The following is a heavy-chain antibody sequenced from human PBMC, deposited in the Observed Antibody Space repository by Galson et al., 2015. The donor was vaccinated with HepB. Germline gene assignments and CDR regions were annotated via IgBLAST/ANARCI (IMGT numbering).Heavy chain of an antibody. CDR1: GFTFSSYG. Sequence: SLRLSCAASGFTFSSYGMHWVCQAPGKGLEWVAVISYDGSNKYYADSVKGRFTISRDNSKNTLYLQMNSLRAEDTAVYYCAKLFIAAAGSDYWGQGTLVTVSS. CDR3: AKLFIAAAGSDY. J-gene: IGHJ4*02. D-gene: IGHD6-13*01. CDR2: ISYDGSNK. V-gene: IGHV3-30*18.